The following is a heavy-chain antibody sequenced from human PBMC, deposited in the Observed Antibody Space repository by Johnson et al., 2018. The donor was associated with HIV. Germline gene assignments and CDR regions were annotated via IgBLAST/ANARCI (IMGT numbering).Heavy chain of an antibody. CDR2: LDWNGGRQ. J-gene: IGHJ3*02. Sequence: VQLVESGGGVVRPGGSLRLSCVASGFTFDDYGMSWVRQGPGKGLEWVSGLDWNGGRQGYVDSVKGRFIISRDNAKNSLYMEMNNLRAEDTALYYCARQLNYDRSGQGGGLDIWGQGTMVTVSS. V-gene: IGHV3-20*04. CDR3: ARQLNYDRSGQGGGLDI. D-gene: IGHD3-22*01. CDR1: GFTFDDYG.